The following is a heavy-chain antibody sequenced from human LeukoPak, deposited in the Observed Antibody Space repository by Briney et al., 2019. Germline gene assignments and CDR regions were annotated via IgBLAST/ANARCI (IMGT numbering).Heavy chain of an antibody. J-gene: IGHJ4*02. CDR1: GFTFSSYS. CDR2: ISSSSSTI. V-gene: IGHV3-48*01. Sequence: GGSLRLSCAASGFTFSSYSMNWVRQAPGKGLEWVSYISSSSSTIYYADSVKGRFTISRDNAKNSLYLQMNSLRAEDTAVYYCARDPGYCSGGSCYLTFFDYWGQGTLVTVSS. CDR3: ARDPGYCSGGSCYLTFFDY. D-gene: IGHD2-15*01.